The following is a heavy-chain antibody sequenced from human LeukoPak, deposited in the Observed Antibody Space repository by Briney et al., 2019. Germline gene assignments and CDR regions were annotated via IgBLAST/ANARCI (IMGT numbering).Heavy chain of an antibody. D-gene: IGHD3-22*01. J-gene: IGHJ4*02. V-gene: IGHV5-51*01. CDR1: GYSFTSYW. CDR3: ARTYYYDGSGYYLFDY. CDR2: IYPGDSDT. Sequence: GESLKISCKGSGYSFTSYWIGWVRQMPGKGLEWMGIIYPGDSDTRYSPSFQGQVTISADKSISTAYLQWSSLKASDTAMYYCARTYYYDGSGYYLFDYWGQGTLVTVSS.